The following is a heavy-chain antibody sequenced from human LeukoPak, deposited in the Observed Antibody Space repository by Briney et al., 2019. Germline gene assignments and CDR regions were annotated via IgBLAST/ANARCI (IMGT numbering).Heavy chain of an antibody. D-gene: IGHD6-19*01. CDR1: GFTFSSYW. CDR2: INSDGSST. Sequence: GGSLRLSCAASGFTFSSYWMHWVRQAPGKGLVWVSRINSDGSSTYYADSVKGRFTISRDNSKNTLYLQLNSLRAEDTAVYYCAKDIAVAGTRDFEFDYWGQGTLVTVSS. V-gene: IGHV3-74*01. J-gene: IGHJ4*02. CDR3: AKDIAVAGTRDFEFDY.